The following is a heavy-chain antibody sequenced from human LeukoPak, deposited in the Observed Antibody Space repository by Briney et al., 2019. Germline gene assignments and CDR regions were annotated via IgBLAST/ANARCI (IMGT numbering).Heavy chain of an antibody. CDR3: ARGHVLLWFGETSDAFDI. D-gene: IGHD3-10*01. V-gene: IGHV4-61*02. Sequence: SETLSLTCTVSGGSISSGSYYWSWIRQPAGKGLEWIGRIYTSGSTNYNPSLKSRVTISVDTSKNQFSLKLSSVTAADTAVYYCARGHVLLWFGETSDAFDIWGQGTMVTVSS. CDR1: GGSISSGSYY. CDR2: IYTSGST. J-gene: IGHJ3*02.